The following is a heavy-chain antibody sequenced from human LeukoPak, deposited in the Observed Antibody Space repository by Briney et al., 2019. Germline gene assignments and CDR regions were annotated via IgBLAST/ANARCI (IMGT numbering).Heavy chain of an antibody. D-gene: IGHD3-16*01. CDR1: GFQFSIFW. CDR2: INLDGRGT. J-gene: IGHJ3*02. CDR3: ARAGWGDQGAFDI. V-gene: IGHV3-74*01. Sequence: GGSLRLSCSASGFQFSIFWMHWVRQAPGKGLVWVSRINLDGRGTTYADSVKGRFTISRDNAKNTLYLQMNTLRAEDTALYHCARAGWGDQGAFDIWGQGTMVTVSS.